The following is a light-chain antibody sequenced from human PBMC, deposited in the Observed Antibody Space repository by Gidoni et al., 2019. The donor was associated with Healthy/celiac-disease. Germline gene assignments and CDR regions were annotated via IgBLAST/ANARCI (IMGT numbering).Light chain of an antibody. CDR3: MQALQTPPMYT. J-gene: IGKJ2*01. CDR2: LGS. V-gene: IGKV2-28*01. Sequence: DIVMTQSSLSLPVTPGEPASISCRSSQLLLHSNGYKYLDWYLQKPVQSPQLLIYLGSNRASGVPDRFSGSGSGTDFTLKISRVEAEDVGVYYCMQALQTPPMYTFGQGTKLEIK. CDR1: QLLLHSNGYKY.